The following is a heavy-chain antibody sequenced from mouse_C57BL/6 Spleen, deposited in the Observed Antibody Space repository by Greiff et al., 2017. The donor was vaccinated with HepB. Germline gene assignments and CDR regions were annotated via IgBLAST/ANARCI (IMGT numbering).Heavy chain of an antibody. D-gene: IGHD3-2*02. CDR3: ARSSGYVDY. CDR2: IYPSDSET. CDR1: GYTFTSYW. J-gene: IGHJ2*01. Sequence: QVQLQQPGAELVRPGSSVKLSCKASGYTFTSYWMDWVKQRPGQGLEWIGNIYPSDSETHYNQQFKDKATLTVDKSSSTAYMQLSSLTAEDSAVYYCARSSGYVDYWGQGTTLTVSS. V-gene: IGHV1-61*01.